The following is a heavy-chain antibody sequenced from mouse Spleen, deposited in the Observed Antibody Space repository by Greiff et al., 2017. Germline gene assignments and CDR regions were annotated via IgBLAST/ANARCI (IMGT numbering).Heavy chain of an antibody. CDR2: IDPSDSET. V-gene: IGHV1-52*01. CDR1: GYTFTSYW. J-gene: IGHJ4*01. Sequence: VQLQQPGAELVRPGSSVKLSCKASGYTFTSYWMHRVKQRPIQGLEWIGNIDPSDSETHYNQKFKDKATLTVDKSSSTAYMQLSSLTSEDSAVYYCARLGDGMDYWGQGTSVTVSS. CDR3: ARLGDGMDY. D-gene: IGHD2-3*01.